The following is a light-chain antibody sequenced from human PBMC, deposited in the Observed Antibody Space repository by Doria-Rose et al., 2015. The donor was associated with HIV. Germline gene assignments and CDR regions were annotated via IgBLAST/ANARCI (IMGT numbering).Light chain of an antibody. CDR2: KAS. CDR1: QSISSW. J-gene: IGKJ2*01. V-gene: IGKV1-5*03. CDR3: QQYNSYPYT. Sequence: TQSPSTLSASVGDRVTIACRASQSISSWLAWYQQKPGKAPKLLTYKASSLESGVPSRFSGSGSGTEFTLTISSLQPDDFATYYCQQYNSYPYTFGQGTKLEIK.